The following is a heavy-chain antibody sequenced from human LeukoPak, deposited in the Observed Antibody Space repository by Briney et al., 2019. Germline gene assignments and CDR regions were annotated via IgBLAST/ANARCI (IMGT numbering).Heavy chain of an antibody. V-gene: IGHV4-34*01. Sequence: SETLSLTCAVYGGSFSGYSWSWIRQPPGKGLEWIGSIYYSGSTYYNPSLKSRVTISVDTSKNQFSLKLSSVTAADTAVYYCARHSGVHSSSYLFDYWGQGTLVTVSS. CDR2: IYYSGST. D-gene: IGHD6-6*01. J-gene: IGHJ4*02. CDR3: ARHSGVHSSSYLFDY. CDR1: GGSFSGYS.